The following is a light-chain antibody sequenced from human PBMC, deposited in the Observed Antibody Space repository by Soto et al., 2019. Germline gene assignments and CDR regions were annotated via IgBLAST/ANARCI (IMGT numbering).Light chain of an antibody. Sequence: QSALTQPASVSGSPGKSITISCTGTSSDVGGYNDVSWYQQHPGKAPKLMIYDVSNRPSGVSNRFSGSKSGNTASLTISGLQAEDEADYYCSSYTSSSTLVFGGGTKVTVL. V-gene: IGLV2-14*01. CDR1: SSDVGGYND. J-gene: IGLJ2*01. CDR3: SSYTSSSTLV. CDR2: DVS.